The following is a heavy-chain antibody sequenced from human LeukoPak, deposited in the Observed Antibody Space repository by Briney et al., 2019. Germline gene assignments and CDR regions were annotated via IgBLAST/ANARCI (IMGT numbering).Heavy chain of an antibody. CDR1: GYTFTSYD. D-gene: IGHD1-20*01. J-gene: IGHJ5*02. CDR2: MNPNSGNT. V-gene: IGHV1-8*01. Sequence: GASVKVSCKASGYTFTSYDINWVRQATGQGLEWMGWMNPNSGNTGYAQKFQGRVTMTRNTSISTAYMELSSLRSEDTAVYYCARAHNWNPNWFDPWGQGTLVTVSS. CDR3: ARAHNWNPNWFDP.